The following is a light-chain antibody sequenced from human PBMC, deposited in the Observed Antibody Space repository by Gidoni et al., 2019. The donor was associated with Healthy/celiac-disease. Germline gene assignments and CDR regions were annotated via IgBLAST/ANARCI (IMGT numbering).Light chain of an antibody. CDR3: SSYTSSSVV. CDR1: SSDVGGYNY. Sequence: QSALTQPASVSGSPGQSITISCTGTSSDVGGYNYVSWYQQHPGQAPKLMIYDVSNRPSGVSNRFSGSKSGNTASLTISGLQAEDEADYYCSSYTSSSVVFGGGTKLTVL. J-gene: IGLJ2*01. CDR2: DVS. V-gene: IGLV2-14*01.